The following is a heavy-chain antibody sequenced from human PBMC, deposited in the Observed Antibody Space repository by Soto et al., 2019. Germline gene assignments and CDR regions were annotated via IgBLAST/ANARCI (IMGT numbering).Heavy chain of an antibody. CDR3: ARSIVVVTALDY. D-gene: IGHD2-21*02. CDR2: INAGNGNT. J-gene: IGHJ4*02. Sequence: ASVKVACKASGYTFTSYAMHWVRQAPGQRLEWMGWINAGNGNTKYSQKFQGRVTITRDTSASTAYMELSSLRSEDTAVYYCARSIVVVTALDYWGQGMLVTV. CDR1: GYTFTSYA. V-gene: IGHV1-3*01.